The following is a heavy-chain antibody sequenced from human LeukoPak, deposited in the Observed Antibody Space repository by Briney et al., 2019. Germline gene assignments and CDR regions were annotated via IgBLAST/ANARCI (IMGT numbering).Heavy chain of an antibody. CDR1: GGSISSSSYY. D-gene: IGHD1-14*01. Sequence: PSETLSLTCTVSGGSISSSSYYWSWIRQPPGKGLEWIGYIYYSGSTNYNPSLKSRVTISVDTSKNQFSLKLSSVTAADTAVYYCARLYYRVKLFDYWGQGTLVTVSS. J-gene: IGHJ4*02. V-gene: IGHV4-61*01. CDR2: IYYSGST. CDR3: ARLYYRVKLFDY.